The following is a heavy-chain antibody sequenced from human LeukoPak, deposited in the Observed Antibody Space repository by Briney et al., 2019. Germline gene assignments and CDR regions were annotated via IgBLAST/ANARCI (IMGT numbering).Heavy chain of an antibody. CDR2: IYYSGST. V-gene: IGHV4-61*05. CDR3: ARLGDYYYYGMDV. D-gene: IGHD2-21*01. Sequence: SETLSLTCTVSGGSISSSSYYWSWIRQPPGKGLEWIGYIYYSGSTNYNPSLKSRVTISVDTSKNQFSLKLSSVTAADTAVYYCARLGDYYYYGMDVWGQGTTVTVSS. J-gene: IGHJ6*02. CDR1: GGSISSSSYY.